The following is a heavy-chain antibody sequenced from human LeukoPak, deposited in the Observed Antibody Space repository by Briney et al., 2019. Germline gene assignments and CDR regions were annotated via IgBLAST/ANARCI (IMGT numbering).Heavy chain of an antibody. V-gene: IGHV1-46*01. CDR3: ARDPGVTTDLNTFDY. J-gene: IGHJ4*02. Sequence: AASVKVSCKASGYTFTIYYMHWVRQAPGQGLEWMGIINPSGGSTSYAQKFQGRVTMTRDTSTSTVYMELSSLRSEDTAVYYCARDPGVTTDLNTFDYWGQGALVTVSS. D-gene: IGHD2-21*02. CDR2: INPSGGST. CDR1: GYTFTIYY.